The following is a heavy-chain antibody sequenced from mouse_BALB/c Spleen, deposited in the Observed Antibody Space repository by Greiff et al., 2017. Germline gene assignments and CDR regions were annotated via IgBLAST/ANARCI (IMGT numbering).Heavy chain of an antibody. D-gene: IGHD1-1*01. Sequence: EVQLMESGGGLVTPGGSLKLSCAASGFTFSSYAMSWVRQTPEKRLEWVASISSGGSTYYPDSVKGRFTISRDNARNILYLQMSSLRSEDTAMYYCARGDDYYGSSYFDYWGQGTTLTVSS. CDR1: GFTFSSYA. V-gene: IGHV5-6-5*01. J-gene: IGHJ2*01. CDR2: ISSGGST. CDR3: ARGDDYYGSSYFDY.